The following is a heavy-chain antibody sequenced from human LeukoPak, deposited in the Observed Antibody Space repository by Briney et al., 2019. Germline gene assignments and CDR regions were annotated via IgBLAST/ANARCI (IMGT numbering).Heavy chain of an antibody. J-gene: IGHJ4*02. D-gene: IGHD2/OR15-2a*01. CDR1: GFTFSSSG. Sequence: PGGSLRLSCAASGFTFSSSGIHWVRPAPGEGREWVAFIRYDGNNKYYADSVKSRFTISRDNSKNTLYLQMSSLRAEDTAGYYCARDSMGYYFDYWGQGTLVTVSS. CDR3: ARDSMGYYFDY. V-gene: IGHV3-30*02. CDR2: IRYDGNNK.